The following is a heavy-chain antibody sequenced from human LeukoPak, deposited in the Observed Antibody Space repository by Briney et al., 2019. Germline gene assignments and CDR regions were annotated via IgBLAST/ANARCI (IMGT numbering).Heavy chain of an antibody. CDR3: ASGPYGSGSYLDY. CDR2: ISAYNGNT. V-gene: IGHV1-18*04. CDR1: GYTFTGYY. J-gene: IGHJ4*02. Sequence: ASVKVSCKASGYTFTGYYMHWVRQAPGQGLEWMGWISAYNGNTNYAQKLQGRVTMTTDTSTSTAYMELRSLRSDDTAVYYCASGPYGSGSYLDYWGQGTLVTVSS. D-gene: IGHD3-10*01.